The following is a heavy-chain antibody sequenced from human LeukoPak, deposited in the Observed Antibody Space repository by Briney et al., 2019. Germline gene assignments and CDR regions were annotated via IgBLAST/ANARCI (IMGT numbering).Heavy chain of an antibody. CDR3: ARYTQGHWLVAGNDAFDI. V-gene: IGHV1-69*01. Sequence: GSSVKVSCKASGGTFSSYAISWVRQAPGQGLEWMGGIIPIFGTANYAQKFQGRVAITADESTSTAYMELSSLRSEDTAVYYCARYTQGHWLVAGNDAFDIWGQGTMVTVSS. D-gene: IGHD6-19*01. J-gene: IGHJ3*02. CDR2: IIPIFGTA. CDR1: GGTFSSYA.